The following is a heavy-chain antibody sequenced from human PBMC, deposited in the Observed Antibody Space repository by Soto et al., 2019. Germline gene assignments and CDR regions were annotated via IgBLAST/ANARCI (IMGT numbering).Heavy chain of an antibody. CDR2: SYYIGDT. Sequence: SQTLSLTCTVSGGSISAAAYYWSWIRHRPGKGLEWIGYSYYIGDTYYNPSLERRVTISLDTSKNQFSRGLTSVTAADTAVYYCAREAGYYEGYNWFDPWGQGTLVTVSS. J-gene: IGHJ5*02. CDR1: GGSISAAAYY. CDR3: AREAGYYEGYNWFDP. D-gene: IGHD3-22*01. V-gene: IGHV4-31*03.